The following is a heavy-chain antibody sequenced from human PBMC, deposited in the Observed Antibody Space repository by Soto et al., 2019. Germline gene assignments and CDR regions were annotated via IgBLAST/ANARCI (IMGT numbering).Heavy chain of an antibody. V-gene: IGHV3-30-3*01. Sequence: QVQLVESGGGVVQPGRSLRLSCAASGFTFSSYAMHWVRQAPGKGLEWVAVISYDGSNKYYADSVKGRFIISRDNSKNTLYLQMNSLRAEDTAVYYCAREYCSSTSCLYYYGMDVWGQGTTVTVSS. J-gene: IGHJ6*02. CDR2: ISYDGSNK. CDR1: GFTFSSYA. CDR3: AREYCSSTSCLYYYGMDV. D-gene: IGHD2-2*01.